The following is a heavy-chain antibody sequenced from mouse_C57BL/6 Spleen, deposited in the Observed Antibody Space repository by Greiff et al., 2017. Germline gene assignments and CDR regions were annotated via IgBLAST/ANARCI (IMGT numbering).Heavy chain of an antibody. D-gene: IGHD2-10*02. J-gene: IGHJ4*01. Sequence: EVQLQQSGAELVRPGASVKLSCTASGFTIKDDYMHWVKQRPEQGLEWIGWIDPENGDTEYASKFQGKATITADTSSNTAYLQLSSLTSEDTAVYYCTRYDDGNYYAMDYWGQGTSVTVSS. CDR1: GFTIKDDY. CDR3: TRYDDGNYYAMDY. V-gene: IGHV14-4*01. CDR2: IDPENGDT.